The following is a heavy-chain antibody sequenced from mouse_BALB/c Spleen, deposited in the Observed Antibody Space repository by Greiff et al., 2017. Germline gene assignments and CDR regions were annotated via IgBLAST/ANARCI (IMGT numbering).Heavy chain of an antibody. V-gene: IGHV5-4*02. CDR3: AREGDSLRLRYYYAMDY. Sequence: EVQVVESGGGLVKPGGSLKLSCAASGFTFSDYYMYWVRQTPEKRLEWVATISDGGSYTYYPDSVKGRFTISRDNAKNNLYLQMSSLKSEDTAMYYCAREGDSLRLRYYYAMDYWGQGTSVTVSS. J-gene: IGHJ4*01. D-gene: IGHD1-2*01. CDR1: GFTFSDYY. CDR2: ISDGGSYT.